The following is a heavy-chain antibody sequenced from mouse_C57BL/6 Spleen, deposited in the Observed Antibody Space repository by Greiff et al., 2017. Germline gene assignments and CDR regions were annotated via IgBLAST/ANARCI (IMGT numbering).Heavy chain of an antibody. D-gene: IGHD2-4*01. CDR2: INPSSGYT. V-gene: IGHV1-4*01. Sequence: QVQLQQSGAELARPGASVKMSCKASGYTFTSYTMHWVKQRPGQGLEWIGYINPSSGYTKYNQKFKDKATLTADKSSSTAYMQLSSLTSEDAAVYYCARREDYDGEVDYFDYWGQGTTLTVAS. CDR1: GYTFTSYT. J-gene: IGHJ2*01. CDR3: ARREDYDGEVDYFDY.